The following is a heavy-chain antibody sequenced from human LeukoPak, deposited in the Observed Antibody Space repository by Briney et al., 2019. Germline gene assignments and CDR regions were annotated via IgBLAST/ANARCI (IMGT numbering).Heavy chain of an antibody. Sequence: PGGSLRLSCATSGFTFSSYAFHWVRQAPGKGLEWVATMSFDVNNKYYADSVKGRFTISRDNSKNTLYLQMNSLRAEDTAVYYCAREDSSGSRDAFDIWGQGTMVTVSS. D-gene: IGHD6-19*01. CDR2: MSFDVNNK. V-gene: IGHV3-30*04. J-gene: IGHJ3*02. CDR1: GFTFSSYA. CDR3: AREDSSGSRDAFDI.